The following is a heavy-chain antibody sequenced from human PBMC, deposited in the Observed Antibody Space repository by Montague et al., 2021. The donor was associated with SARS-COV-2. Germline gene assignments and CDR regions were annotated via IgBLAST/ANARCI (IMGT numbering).Heavy chain of an antibody. D-gene: IGHD2-15*01. Sequence: SLRLSCAASGFSFSGSVMHWVRQAPGKGLEWVAVISYDGNIKNXXXSXXGRFTISRDNSKNTLYLQMNGLRPDDTAVYYCARGPHYCSGGDCFWGQGALVTVSS. J-gene: IGHJ4*02. CDR1: GFSFSGSV. V-gene: IGHV3-30*04. CDR2: ISYDGNIK. CDR3: ARGPHYCSGGDCF.